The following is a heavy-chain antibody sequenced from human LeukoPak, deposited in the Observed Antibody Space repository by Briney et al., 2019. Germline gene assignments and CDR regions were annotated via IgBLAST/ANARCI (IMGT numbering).Heavy chain of an antibody. CDR3: ARYNYGSGSYSDY. Sequence: GGSLRLSCAASGFTFSSYSMNWVRQAPGKGLEWVSSISSSSSYIYYADSVKGRFTIPRDNAKNSLYLQMNSLRAEDTAVYYCARYNYGSGSYSDYWGQGTLVTVSS. J-gene: IGHJ4*02. D-gene: IGHD3-10*01. V-gene: IGHV3-21*01. CDR1: GFTFSSYS. CDR2: ISSSSSYI.